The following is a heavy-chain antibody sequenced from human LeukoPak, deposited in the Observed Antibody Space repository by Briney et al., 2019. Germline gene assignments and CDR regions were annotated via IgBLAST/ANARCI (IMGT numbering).Heavy chain of an antibody. Sequence: GGSLRLSCAASGFIFSSQGMSWVRQAPGKGLEWVSVITDSGGSTYYADSVKGRFTISRDNSKNTLYLQMNSLRAEDTAVYYCAKDLDYYGSGSHTPDYWGQGTLVTVSS. CDR1: GFIFSSQG. V-gene: IGHV3-23*01. D-gene: IGHD3-10*01. J-gene: IGHJ4*02. CDR2: ITDSGGST. CDR3: AKDLDYYGSGSHTPDY.